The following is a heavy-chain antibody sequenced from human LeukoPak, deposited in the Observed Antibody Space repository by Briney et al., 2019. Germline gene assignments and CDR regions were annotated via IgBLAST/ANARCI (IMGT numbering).Heavy chain of an antibody. CDR3: ARDPMVIYPAKDAFDV. D-gene: IGHD3-22*01. CDR2: ISAYNGNT. V-gene: IGHV1-18*04. CDR1: GYTFTSYG. J-gene: IGHJ3*01. Sequence: ASVKVSCKASGYTFTSYGISWVRQAPGQGLEWMGWISAYNGNTNYAQKLQGRVTMTTDTSTSTAYMELRSLRSDDTAVYYCARDPMVIYPAKDAFDVWGQGTMVTVSS.